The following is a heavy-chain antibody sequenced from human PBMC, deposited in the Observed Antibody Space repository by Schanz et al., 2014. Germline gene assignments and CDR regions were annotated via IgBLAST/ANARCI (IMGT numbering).Heavy chain of an antibody. CDR2: IYSGGDT. CDR1: GFTFSNHA. V-gene: IGHV3-23*03. Sequence: VQLVESGGGLVQPGGSLRLSCAASGFTFSNHALSWVRQAPGKGLEWVSLIYSGGDTNYAGSVKGRFTISRDGSKNTLYLQMNSLRAEDTAVYYCARLDSSSWYPRYWGQGTLVTVSS. D-gene: IGHD6-13*01. J-gene: IGHJ4*02. CDR3: ARLDSSSWYPRY.